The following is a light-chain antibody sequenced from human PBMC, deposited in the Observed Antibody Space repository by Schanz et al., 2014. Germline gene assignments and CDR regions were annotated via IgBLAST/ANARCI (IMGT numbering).Light chain of an antibody. CDR2: GNN. J-gene: IGLJ2*01. CDR1: SSNIGTGYD. V-gene: IGLV1-40*01. CDR3: ESWDDTLNGVV. Sequence: QSVLTQPPSVSGAPGQRVTISCTGRSSNIGTGYDVHWYQQLPGTAPKLLIYGNNNRPSGVPDRFSGSKSGTSASLAITGLQAEDEADYYCESWDDTLNGVVFGGGTKLTVL.